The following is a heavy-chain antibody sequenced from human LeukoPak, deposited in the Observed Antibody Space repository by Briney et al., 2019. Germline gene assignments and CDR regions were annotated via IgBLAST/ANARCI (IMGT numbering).Heavy chain of an antibody. V-gene: IGHV3-9*01. CDR1: GFTFDDYA. CDR2: INWNSDSI. J-gene: IGHJ5*02. Sequence: GGSLRLSCAVSGFTFDDYAMHWVRQVPGKGLEWVSGINWNSDSIGYADSVKGRFTTSRDNAKNSLYLQMNSLRAEDTAVYYCARVVWGYYGSNWFDPWGQGTLVTVSS. D-gene: IGHD3-10*01. CDR3: ARVVWGYYGSNWFDP.